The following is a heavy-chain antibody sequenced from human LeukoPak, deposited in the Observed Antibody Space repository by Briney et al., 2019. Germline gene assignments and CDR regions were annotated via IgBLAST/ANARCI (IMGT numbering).Heavy chain of an antibody. Sequence: GGSLRLSCVGSGFTFSGYSMNWVRQAPGKWLELVSSISSSTSYIHYADSVRGRFTISRDNAKSSVYLQMNSLRAEDTAVYYCATDPWQGRGLLDYWGQGTLVTVSS. CDR2: ISSSTSYI. CDR1: GFTFSGYS. D-gene: IGHD3-10*01. J-gene: IGHJ4*02. V-gene: IGHV3-21*01. CDR3: ATDPWQGRGLLDY.